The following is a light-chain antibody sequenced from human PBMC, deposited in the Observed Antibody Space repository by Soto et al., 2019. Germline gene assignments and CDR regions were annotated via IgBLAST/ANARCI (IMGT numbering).Light chain of an antibody. V-gene: IGLV1-44*01. CDR2: SNN. CDR3: AAWDDSLDGVL. J-gene: IGLJ2*01. CDR1: TSNIGSNT. Sequence: QSVLTQPPSASGTPGQRVTISCSGSTSNIGSNTVNWYQHLPGTAPKLLIYSNNQRLSGVPDRFSGSKSGTSASLAISGLQSEDEADYFCAAWDDSLDGVLFGGGTKLTVL.